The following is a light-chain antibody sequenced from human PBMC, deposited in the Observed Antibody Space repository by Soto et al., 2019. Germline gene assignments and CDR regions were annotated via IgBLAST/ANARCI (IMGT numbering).Light chain of an antibody. CDR3: QQFNNWPPLT. J-gene: IGKJ4*01. CDR2: SAS. V-gene: IGKV3-15*01. Sequence: EVVMTQSPATLSVSPGERVTLSCRASQFVSTNLAWYQQKPGQAPRLLIYSASTRATGIPARFSGSGSGTEFTPTISSLQSEDFGVYYCQQFNNWPPLTFGGGTKVEIK. CDR1: QFVSTN.